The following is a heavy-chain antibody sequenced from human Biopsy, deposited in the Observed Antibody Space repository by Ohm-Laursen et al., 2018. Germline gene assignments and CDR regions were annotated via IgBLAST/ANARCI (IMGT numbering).Heavy chain of an antibody. J-gene: IGHJ4*02. D-gene: IGHD5-12*01. V-gene: IGHV4-31*03. CDR1: GVSINGGRYY. CDR3: ARLGSGDYFPTFFDF. CDR2: IFYSANT. Sequence: SETLSLTCTVSGVSINGGRYYWNWIRHHPGKGLEWIGNIFYSANTYYNPYLKSRVTISVDKSKNQFSLKLSSVTAADTAVYYCARLGSGDYFPTFFDFWGQGALVTVSS.